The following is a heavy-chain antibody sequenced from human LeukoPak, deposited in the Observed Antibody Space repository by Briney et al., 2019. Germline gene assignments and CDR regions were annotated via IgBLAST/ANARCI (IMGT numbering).Heavy chain of an antibody. Sequence: SETLSLTCTVSGGSISNFYWSWVRQPPGKGLEWIGYVFYDGGTRYAASHESRVTISLDTSKNQFTLRLSSVTAADTAFYYCARQPSGHYGKSGYYPYYFDYWGQGALVTVSS. J-gene: IGHJ4*02. D-gene: IGHD3-22*01. CDR2: VFYDGGT. V-gene: IGHV4-59*08. CDR3: ARQPSGHYGKSGYYPYYFDY. CDR1: GGSISNFY.